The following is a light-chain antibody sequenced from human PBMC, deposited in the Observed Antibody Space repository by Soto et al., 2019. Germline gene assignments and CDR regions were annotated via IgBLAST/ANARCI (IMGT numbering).Light chain of an antibody. J-gene: IGKJ5*01. CDR2: AAS. Sequence: DIQMTQSPSSMSASVGDSFTLTFRSSHDIDTFLNWYQQRPGEAPKLLILAASNLKSGVPFRFSGSGSGTEFTLTISSLQPEDFATYYCQKNFSSPSITFGQGTRLEIK. CDR3: QKNFSSPSIT. V-gene: IGKV1-39*01. CDR1: HDIDTF.